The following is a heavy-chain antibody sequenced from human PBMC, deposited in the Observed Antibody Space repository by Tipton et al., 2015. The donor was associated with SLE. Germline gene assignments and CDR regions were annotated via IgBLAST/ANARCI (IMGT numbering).Heavy chain of an antibody. J-gene: IGHJ6*02. D-gene: IGHD3-3*01. V-gene: IGHV4-61*01. Sequence: TLSLTCTVSGGSINSSSYYWSWIRQPPGKGLEWIGYIYYSGSTNYNPSLKSRVTISVDTSKNQFSLKLSSVTAADTAVYYCARVFTIFGVVIDGMDVWGQGTTVTVSS. CDR1: GGSINSSSYY. CDR2: IYYSGST. CDR3: ARVFTIFGVVIDGMDV.